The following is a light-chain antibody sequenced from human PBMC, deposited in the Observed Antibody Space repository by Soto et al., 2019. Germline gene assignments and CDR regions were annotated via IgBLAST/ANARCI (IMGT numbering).Light chain of an antibody. CDR3: QQRSNWPPRYT. CDR1: QSVGSY. J-gene: IGKJ2*01. V-gene: IGKV3-11*01. CDR2: DVS. Sequence: EIVLTQSPATLSLSPGERATLSCRASQSVGSYLAWYQHKPGQAPRLLIYDVSKRATGIPARFSGSGSGTDFTLNISSLEPEDFAVYSCQQRSNWPPRYTFGPGTKLEIK.